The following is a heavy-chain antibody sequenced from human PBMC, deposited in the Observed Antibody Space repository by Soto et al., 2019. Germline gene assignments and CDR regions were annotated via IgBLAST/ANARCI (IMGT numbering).Heavy chain of an antibody. CDR3: ARLTYCYDSSGYYPYYFDY. CDR2: IYTSGST. V-gene: IGHV4-4*07. Sequence: SETLSLTCTVSGGSISSYYWSWIRQPAGKGLEWIGRIYTSGSTNYNPSLKSRVTMSVDTSKNQFSLKLSSVTAADTAVYYCARLTYCYDSSGYYPYYFDYWGQGTLVTVSS. D-gene: IGHD3-22*01. CDR1: GGSISSYY. J-gene: IGHJ4*02.